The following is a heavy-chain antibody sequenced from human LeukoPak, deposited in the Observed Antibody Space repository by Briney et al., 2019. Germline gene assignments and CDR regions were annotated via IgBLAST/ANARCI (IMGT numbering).Heavy chain of an antibody. Sequence: ASVKVSCKASGYTFTSYGISWVRQAPGQGLEWMGWISAYNGNTNYAQKLQGRVTMTTDTSTSTAYMELRSLRSDDTAVYYCARDRAVRGVIITSGHFDYWGQGTLVTVSS. CDR3: ARDRAVRGVIITSGHFDY. CDR2: ISAYNGNT. J-gene: IGHJ4*02. CDR1: GYTFTSYG. V-gene: IGHV1-18*01. D-gene: IGHD3-10*01.